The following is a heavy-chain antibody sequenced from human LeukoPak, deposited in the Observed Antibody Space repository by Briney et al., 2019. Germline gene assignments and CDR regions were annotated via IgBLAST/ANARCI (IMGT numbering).Heavy chain of an antibody. J-gene: IGHJ4*02. Sequence: SVKVSCKASGGTFSSHAISWVRQAPGQGLEWMGGIIPIFGTANYAQKFQGRVTITTDESTSTAYMELSSLRSEDTAVYYCARSAATLHHLDYWGQGTLVTVSS. D-gene: IGHD6-13*01. CDR2: IIPIFGTA. V-gene: IGHV1-69*05. CDR3: ARSAATLHHLDY. CDR1: GGTFSSHA.